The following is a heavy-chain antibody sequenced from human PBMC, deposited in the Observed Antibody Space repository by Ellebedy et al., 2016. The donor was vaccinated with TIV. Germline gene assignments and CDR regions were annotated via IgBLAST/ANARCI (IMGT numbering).Heavy chain of an antibody. CDR1: GGTFSSYA. D-gene: IGHD3-22*01. CDR3: ARGQGHDSSGYYSTYHLDY. J-gene: IGHJ4*02. V-gene: IGHV1-69*10. CDR2: IIPILGIP. Sequence: AASVKVSCKASGGTFSSYAISWVRQAPGQGLEWMGGIIPILGIPNYAQKFQGRVTITADKYTSTAYMELSSLRSADTAVYYCARGQGHDSSGYYSTYHLDYWGQGTLVTVSS.